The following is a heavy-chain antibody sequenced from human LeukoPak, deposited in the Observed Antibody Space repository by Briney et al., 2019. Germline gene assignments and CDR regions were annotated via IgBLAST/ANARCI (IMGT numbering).Heavy chain of an antibody. D-gene: IGHD3-3*01. V-gene: IGHV1-8*01. Sequence: ASVKVSCKASGYTFTSYDINWVRQATGQGLEWMGWMNHNSGDTGYAQKFQGRVTMTRNTSISTAYMELSSLRSEDTAVYYCARGGYYDFWSGYYSYNWFDPWGQGTLVTVSS. CDR1: GYTFTSYD. CDR3: ARGGYYDFWSGYYSYNWFDP. J-gene: IGHJ5*02. CDR2: MNHNSGDT.